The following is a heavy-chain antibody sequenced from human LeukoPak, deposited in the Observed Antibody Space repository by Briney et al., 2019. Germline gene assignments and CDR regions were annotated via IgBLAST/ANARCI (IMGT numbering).Heavy chain of an antibody. J-gene: IGHJ4*02. CDR3: AREDPLYGSGSYDY. CDR1: GYTFTGYY. CDR2: INPNSGGT. V-gene: IGHV1-2*02. Sequence: ASVKVSCKASGYTFTGYYMHWVRQAPGQGLEWMGWINPNSGGTNYAQKFQGRVTMTRDTSISTAYMELSRLRSDDTAVYYCAREDPLYGSGSYDYWGQGTLVTVSS. D-gene: IGHD3-10*01.